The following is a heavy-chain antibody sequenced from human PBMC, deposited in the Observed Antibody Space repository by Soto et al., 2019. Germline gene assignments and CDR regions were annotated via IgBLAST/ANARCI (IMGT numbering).Heavy chain of an antibody. CDR3: ARWGSLYSGYEYAFDI. CDR1: GDSVSSNSAA. CDR2: TYYRSKWYN. J-gene: IGHJ3*02. V-gene: IGHV6-1*01. D-gene: IGHD5-12*01. Sequence: PSETLSLTCAISGDSVSSNSAAWNWIRQSPSRGLEWLGRTYYRSKWYNDYAVSVKSRITINPDTSKNQFSLQLNSVTPEDTAVYYCARWGSLYSGYEYAFDIWGQGTMVTVSS.